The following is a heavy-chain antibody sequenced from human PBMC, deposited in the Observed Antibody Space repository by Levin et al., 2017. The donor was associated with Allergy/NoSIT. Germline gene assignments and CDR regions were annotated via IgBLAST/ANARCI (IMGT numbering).Heavy chain of an antibody. Sequence: GESLKISCAASGFTFSSYSMNWVRQAPGKGLEWVSYISSSSSTIYYADSVKGRFTISRDNAKNSLYLQMNSLRAEDTAVYYCARGYCSGGSCYSGSDYWGQGSLVTVSS. CDR3: ARGYCSGGSCYSGSDY. CDR2: ISSSSSTI. D-gene: IGHD2-15*01. V-gene: IGHV3-48*01. J-gene: IGHJ4*02. CDR1: GFTFSSYS.